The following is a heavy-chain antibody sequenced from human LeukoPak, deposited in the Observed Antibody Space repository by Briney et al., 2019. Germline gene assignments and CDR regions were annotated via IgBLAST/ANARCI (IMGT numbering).Heavy chain of an antibody. CDR2: IYYSGST. D-gene: IGHD5-18*01. V-gene: IGHV4-59*01. Sequence: PSETLSLTCTVSGGSISSYYWSWIWQPPGKGLEWIGYIYYSGSTNYNPSLKSRVTISVDTSKNQFSLKLSSVTAADTAVYYCARGRGYSYADWGQGTLVTVSS. CDR3: ARGRGYSYAD. CDR1: GGSISSYY. J-gene: IGHJ4*02.